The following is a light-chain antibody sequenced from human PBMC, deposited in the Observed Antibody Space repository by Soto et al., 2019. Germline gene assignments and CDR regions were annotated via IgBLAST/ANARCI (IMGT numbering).Light chain of an antibody. CDR2: EVS. V-gene: IGLV2-14*01. CDR1: SSDVGGYQY. Sequence: QSALTQPASVSGSPGQSITISCTGTSSDVGGYQYVSWYQQYPGKAPKLVIYEVSNRPSGVSIRFSGSKSGDTASLTISGLQAEDEADYYCCSYTLRSTLVFGGGTKRTVL. CDR3: CSYTLRSTLV. J-gene: IGLJ2*01.